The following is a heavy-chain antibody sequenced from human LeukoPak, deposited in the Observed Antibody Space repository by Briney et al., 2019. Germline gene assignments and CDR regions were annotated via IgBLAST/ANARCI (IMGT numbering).Heavy chain of an antibody. D-gene: IGHD4-11*01. CDR1: GGSISSYY. V-gene: IGHV4-4*07. CDR2: IYTSGST. J-gene: IGHJ4*02. Sequence: PSETLSLTCTVSGGSISSYYWSWIRQPAGKGLEWIGRIYTSGSTNYNPSPKSRVTMSVDTSKNQFSLKLSSVTAADTAVYYCARSDNDYSSSYYFDYWGQGTLVTVSS. CDR3: ARSDNDYSSSYYFDY.